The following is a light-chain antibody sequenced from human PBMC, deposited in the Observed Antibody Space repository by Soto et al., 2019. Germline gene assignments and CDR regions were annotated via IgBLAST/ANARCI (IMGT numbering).Light chain of an antibody. J-gene: IGKJ5*01. CDR2: DIS. V-gene: IGKV3-15*01. CDR3: QQYNNWPS. CDR1: QTVSRN. Sequence: EVVMTQSPAPPSVSPGERATLSRRASQTVSRNLAWYQQRPGQAPRLLIYDISNRATGVPARFSGSGSETEFTLTIRSLQSEDFAVYFCQQYNNWPSFGQGTRLEIK.